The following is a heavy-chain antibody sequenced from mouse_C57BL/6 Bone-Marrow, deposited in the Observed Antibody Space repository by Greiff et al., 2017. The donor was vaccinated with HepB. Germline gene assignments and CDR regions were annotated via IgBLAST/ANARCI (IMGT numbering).Heavy chain of an antibody. D-gene: IGHD1-1*01. CDR2: IDPSDSYT. CDR3: ARRYGSGYFDV. Sequence: QVQLQQPGAELVMPGASVKLSCKASGYTFTSYWMHWVKQRPGQGLEWIGEIDPSDSYTNYNQKFKGKSTLTVDKSSSTAYMQLSSLTSEDSAVYYCARRYGSGYFDVWGTGTTVTVSS. CDR1: GYTFTSYW. V-gene: IGHV1-69*01. J-gene: IGHJ1*03.